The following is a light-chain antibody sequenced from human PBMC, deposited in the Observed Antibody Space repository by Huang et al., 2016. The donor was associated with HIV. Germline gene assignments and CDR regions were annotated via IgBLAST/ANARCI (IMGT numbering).Light chain of an antibody. CDR3: QQYNSWPPLT. CDR2: AAA. CDR1: QSVSSN. Sequence: IVMTQSPASLSVSPGEGATLSCRASQSVSSNLAWYQQKNGQAPTLLIYAAATGATGIPARCSGGGSGTEFTLTISSLQSEDVAVYYCQQYNSWPPLTFGGGTKVEIK. J-gene: IGKJ4*01. V-gene: IGKV3-15*01.